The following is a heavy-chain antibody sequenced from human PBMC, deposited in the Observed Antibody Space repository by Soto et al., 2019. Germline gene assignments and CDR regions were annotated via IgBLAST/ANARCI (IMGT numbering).Heavy chain of an antibody. CDR1: GYTFTSYG. V-gene: IGHV1-18*01. CDR2: ISAYNGNT. D-gene: IGHD2-2*02. CDR3: ARKAMGYCISTSCYKNYYGMDV. J-gene: IGHJ6*02. Sequence: EASVKVSCKASGYTFTSYGISWVRQAPGQGLEWMGWISAYNGNTNYAQKLQGRVTMTTDTSTSTAYMELRSLRSDDTAVYYCARKAMGYCISTSCYKNYYGMDVWGQGTTVTVSS.